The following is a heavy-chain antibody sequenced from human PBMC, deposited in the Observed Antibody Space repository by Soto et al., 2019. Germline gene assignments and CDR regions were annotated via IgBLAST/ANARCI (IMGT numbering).Heavy chain of an antibody. Sequence: EVQLMESGGGLVQPGGSLRLSCAVSGFTFRDYYLDWVRQAPGKGPEWVGRSRDKGHSYTTEYGASVKGRFTISRDDSRNSLYLQMNSLQTEDMAVYYCARASRGGSQPDVFDIWGQGTMVTVSS. CDR2: SRDKGHSYTT. V-gene: IGHV3-72*01. D-gene: IGHD1-1*01. J-gene: IGHJ3*02. CDR1: GFTFRDYY. CDR3: ARASRGGSQPDVFDI.